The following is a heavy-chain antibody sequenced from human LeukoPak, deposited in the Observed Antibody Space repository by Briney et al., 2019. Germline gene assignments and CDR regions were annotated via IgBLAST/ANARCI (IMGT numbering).Heavy chain of an antibody. Sequence: GGSLRLSWAASGFTVSSDSMSWGRQAPGKGLEWVSYITPSSSTINYADSVKGRFTVSRDNAKNSLYVLMSSLRAEDTAVYYCARDPGYCSGGSCLWADAFDIWGQGTMVTVSS. CDR3: ARDPGYCSGGSCLWADAFDI. CDR2: ITPSSSTI. CDR1: GFTVSSDS. J-gene: IGHJ3*02. D-gene: IGHD2-15*01. V-gene: IGHV3-48*01.